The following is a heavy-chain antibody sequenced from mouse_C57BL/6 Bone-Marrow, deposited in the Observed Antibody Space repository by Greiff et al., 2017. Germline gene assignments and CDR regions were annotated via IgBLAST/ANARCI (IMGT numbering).Heavy chain of an antibody. V-gene: IGHV1-64*01. J-gene: IGHJ2*01. CDR3: AGYYYGSSFDY. CDR1: GYTFTSYW. D-gene: IGHD1-1*01. CDR2: IHPNSGST. Sequence: QVHVKQSGAELVKPGASVKLSCKASGYTFTSYWMHWVKQRPGQGLEWIGMIHPNSGSTNYNEKFKSKATLTVDKSSRTAYMQLSSLTSEDSAVYYCAGYYYGSSFDYWGQGTTLTVSS.